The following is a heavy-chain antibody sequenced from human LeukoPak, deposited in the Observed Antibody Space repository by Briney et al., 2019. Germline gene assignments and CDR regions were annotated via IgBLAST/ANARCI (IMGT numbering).Heavy chain of an antibody. CDR2: INWNSGSI. D-gene: IGHD4-17*01. CDR1: GFTFDDYA. J-gene: IGHJ5*02. CDR3: AKGRTTVPFAWFDP. V-gene: IGHV3-9*01. Sequence: GRSLRLSCAASGFTFDDYAMHWVRQVPGRGLEWVSGINWNSGSIVYADSVKGRFTISRDNAENALYLQMDSLRAEDTALYYCAKGRTTVPFAWFDPWGQGTLVTVSS.